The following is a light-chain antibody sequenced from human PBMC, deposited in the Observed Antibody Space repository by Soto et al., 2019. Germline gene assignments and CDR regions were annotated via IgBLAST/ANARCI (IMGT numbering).Light chain of an antibody. CDR2: GAS. Sequence: EIELTQSPGTLSLSPGERATLSCRASQSVSSSYLAWYQQKPGQAPRLLIYGASGRATGLPDRFSGSGSGTDFTLTISRLEPEDFAVYYCQQYSSSPYTFGQGTKLEIK. CDR1: QSVSSSY. CDR3: QQYSSSPYT. V-gene: IGKV3-20*01. J-gene: IGKJ2*01.